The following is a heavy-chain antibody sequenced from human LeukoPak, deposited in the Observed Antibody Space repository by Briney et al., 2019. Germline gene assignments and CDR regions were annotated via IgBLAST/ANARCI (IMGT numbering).Heavy chain of an antibody. D-gene: IGHD4-23*01. CDR3: AGEGDYGGNDVDY. CDR1: GGTFSGYT. Sequence: SLKASCKASGGTFSGYTISCVRAAPGQGLEWMGRIIPILGIANYAQKFQGRVTITADKSTSTAYMELSSLGSEDTAVYDCAGEGDYGGNDVDYWGQGTLVTVSS. V-gene: IGHV1-69*04. CDR2: IIPILGIA. J-gene: IGHJ4*02.